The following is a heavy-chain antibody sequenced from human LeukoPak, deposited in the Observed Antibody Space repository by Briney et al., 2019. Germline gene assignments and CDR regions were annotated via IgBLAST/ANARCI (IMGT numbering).Heavy chain of an antibody. D-gene: IGHD3-22*01. CDR1: GGTFSSCA. CDR3: ARDRLSIYYDSSGYYHLDY. CDR2: IIPIFGTA. V-gene: IGHV1-69*13. J-gene: IGHJ4*02. Sequence: ASVKVSCKASGGTFSSCAISWVRQAPGQGLEWMGGIIPIFGTANYAQKFQGRVTITADESTSTAYMELSSLRSEDTAVYYCARDRLSIYYDSSGYYHLDYWGQGTLVTVSS.